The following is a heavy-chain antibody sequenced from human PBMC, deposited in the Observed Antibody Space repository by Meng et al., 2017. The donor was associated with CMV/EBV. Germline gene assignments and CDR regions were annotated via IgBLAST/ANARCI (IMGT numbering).Heavy chain of an antibody. J-gene: IGHJ4*02. V-gene: IGHV1-69*06. CDR2: IIPIFGTA. CDR1: EGTFSSYA. D-gene: IGHD3-22*01. Sequence: QVQLVKSGPEVKKPGSSLKVYCTAEEGTFSSYAISWVRQAPGQGLEWMGGIIPIFGTANYAQKFQGRVTIPADKSTSTAYMELSSLRSEDTAVYYCASAPTYNYYDSSGYFGYWGQGTLVTVSS. CDR3: ASAPTYNYYDSSGYFGY.